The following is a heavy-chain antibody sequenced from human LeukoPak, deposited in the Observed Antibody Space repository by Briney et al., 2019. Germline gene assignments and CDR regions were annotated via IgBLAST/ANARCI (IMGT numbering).Heavy chain of an antibody. V-gene: IGHV3-7*04. CDR1: GFPFSSYW. Sequence: GGSLRLSCVTSGFPFSSYWMTWVRQAPGKGLEWVANIKQDGSKKSYVDSVKGRFTISRDNAKNSLYLQMNSLRAEDTAIYYCTRVGYIDEGIDYWGQGTLVTVSS. D-gene: IGHD5-24*01. CDR2: IKQDGSKK. J-gene: IGHJ4*02. CDR3: TRVGYIDEGIDY.